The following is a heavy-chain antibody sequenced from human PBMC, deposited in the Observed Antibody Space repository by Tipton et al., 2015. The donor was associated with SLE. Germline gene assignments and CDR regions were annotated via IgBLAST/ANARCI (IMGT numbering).Heavy chain of an antibody. CDR2: ISSSSSTI. CDR1: GFTFSSYS. Sequence: SLRLSCAASGFTFSSYSMNWVRQAPGKGLEWVSYISSSSSTIYYADSVKGRFTISRDNSKNTLYLQMNSLRAEDTAVYYCAKPIVGATPYYFDYWGQGTLVTVSS. D-gene: IGHD1-26*01. J-gene: IGHJ4*02. CDR3: AKPIVGATPYYFDY. V-gene: IGHV3-48*01.